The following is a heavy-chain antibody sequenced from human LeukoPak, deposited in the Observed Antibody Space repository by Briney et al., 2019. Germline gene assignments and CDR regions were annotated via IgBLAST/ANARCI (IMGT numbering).Heavy chain of an antibody. CDR1: GFTFSSYS. Sequence: PGGSLRLSCAASGFTFSSYSMNWVRQAPGKGLQWASYISSSSSTIYYADSVKGRFTISRDNAKNSLYLQMNSLRAEDTAVYYCARSSGSYSTHFDYWGQGTLVTVSS. J-gene: IGHJ4*02. D-gene: IGHD1-26*01. V-gene: IGHV3-48*04. CDR3: ARSSGSYSTHFDY. CDR2: ISSSSSTI.